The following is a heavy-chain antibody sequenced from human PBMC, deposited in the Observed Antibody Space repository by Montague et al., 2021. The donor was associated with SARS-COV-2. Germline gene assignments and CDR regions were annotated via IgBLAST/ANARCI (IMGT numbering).Heavy chain of an antibody. CDR1: GGSFTSFY. CDR2: VFYSGYT. D-gene: IGHD2-15*01. V-gene: IGHV4-59*08. CDR3: ARTKRGLIAATPVYSFDP. Sequence: SETLSLTCTLSGGSFTSFYWSWVRQAPGKGLEWIGFVFYSGYTNYSPSLKSRVIIFLDASRNELSLQLTSVTAADTAVHYCARTKRGLIAATPVYSFDPWGQGTLVTVSS. J-gene: IGHJ5*02.